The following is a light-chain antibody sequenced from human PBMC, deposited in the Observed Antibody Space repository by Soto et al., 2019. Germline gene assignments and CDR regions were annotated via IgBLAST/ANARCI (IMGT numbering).Light chain of an antibody. CDR1: QSINSW. V-gene: IGKV1-5*01. CDR3: QHYDNFPHT. J-gene: IGKJ2*01. Sequence: DIQMTQSPSTLSASVGDRVTITCRASQSINSWLAWYQQESGKAPKLLIYHASNLESGVPSRFSGSGFGTEFTLTISSLQPDDFATYYCQHYDNFPHTFGQGAKLEIK. CDR2: HAS.